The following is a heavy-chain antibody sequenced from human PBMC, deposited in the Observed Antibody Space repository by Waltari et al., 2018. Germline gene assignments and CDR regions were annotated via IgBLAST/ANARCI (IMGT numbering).Heavy chain of an antibody. CDR1: GGSISSSSYY. CDR2: IYYSGST. D-gene: IGHD3-3*01. V-gene: IGHV4-39*07. Sequence: QLQLQESGPGLVKPSETLSLTCTVSGGSISSSSYYWGWIRQPPGKGLEWIGSIYYSGSTYYNPSLKSRVTISVDTSKNQFSLKLSSVTAADTAVYYCAREYDFWSGSPPGNWGQGTLVTVSS. J-gene: IGHJ4*02. CDR3: AREYDFWSGSPPGN.